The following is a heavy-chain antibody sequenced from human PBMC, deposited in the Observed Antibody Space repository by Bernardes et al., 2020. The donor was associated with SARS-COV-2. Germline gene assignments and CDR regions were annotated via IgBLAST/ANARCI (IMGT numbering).Heavy chain of an antibody. J-gene: IGHJ4*02. CDR2: IGSGSDII. V-gene: IGHV3-21*01. D-gene: IGHD2-8*01. Sequence: GGSLRLSCAASGFTFSNYNMNWVRQAPGKGLEWVSFIGSGSDIIYYADSVKGRFTISRDNAKNSLYLQMNSLRAEDSAVYYCAREMADPVPLDYWGQGTLVTVSS. CDR3: AREMADPVPLDY. CDR1: GFTFSNYN.